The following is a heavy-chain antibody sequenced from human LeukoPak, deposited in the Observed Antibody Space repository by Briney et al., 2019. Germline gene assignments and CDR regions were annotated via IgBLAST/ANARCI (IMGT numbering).Heavy chain of an antibody. CDR2: ISAYNGNT. Sequence: ASVKVSCKASGYTFTSYGISWVRQAPGQGLEWMGWISAYNGNTNYAQKLQGSVTMTTDTSTSTAYMELRSLRSDDTAVYYCARFHYRPPGLTNYYDSSGYYYSWFDPWGQGTLVTVSS. D-gene: IGHD3-22*01. J-gene: IGHJ5*02. CDR3: ARFHYRPPGLTNYYDSSGYYYSWFDP. CDR1: GYTFTSYG. V-gene: IGHV1-18*01.